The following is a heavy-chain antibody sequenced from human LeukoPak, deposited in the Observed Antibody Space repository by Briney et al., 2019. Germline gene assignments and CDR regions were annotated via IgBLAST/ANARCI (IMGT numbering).Heavy chain of an antibody. CDR3: ARGLLTRYCSGGSCYSLPRAFDI. Sequence: GGSLRLSCAASGFTFDDYGMSWVRQAPGKGLEWVSGINWNGGSTGYAGSVKGRFTISRDNAKNSLYLQMNSLRAEDTALYYCARGLLTRYCSGGSCYSLPRAFDIRGQGTMVTVSS. J-gene: IGHJ3*02. D-gene: IGHD2-15*01. V-gene: IGHV3-20*04. CDR1: GFTFDDYG. CDR2: INWNGGST.